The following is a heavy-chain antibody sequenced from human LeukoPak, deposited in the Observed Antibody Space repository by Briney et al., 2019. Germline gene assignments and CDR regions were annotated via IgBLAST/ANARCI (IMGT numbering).Heavy chain of an antibody. Sequence: GGSLRLSCAASGFTFSSYAMHWVRQAPGKGLEWVAVISYDGSNKYYADSVKGRFTISRDNSKNTLYLQMNSLRAEDTAVYYCAREDGDYDYYYYDMDVWGQGTTVTVSS. CDR1: GFTFSSYA. J-gene: IGHJ6*02. D-gene: IGHD4-17*01. V-gene: IGHV3-30*04. CDR2: ISYDGSNK. CDR3: AREDGDYDYYYYDMDV.